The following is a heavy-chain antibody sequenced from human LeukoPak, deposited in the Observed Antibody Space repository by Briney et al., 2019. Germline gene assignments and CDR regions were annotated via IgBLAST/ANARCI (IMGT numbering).Heavy chain of an antibody. V-gene: IGHV4-39*01. CDR1: GGSISSSSYY. Sequence: AETLSLTCTVSGGSISSSSYYWGWIRQPPGKGLEWIGSIYYSGSTYYNPSLKSRVTISVDTSKNQFSLKLTSVTAADTAVYYCARQTGSGLFILPGGQGTLVTVSS. CDR2: IYYSGST. D-gene: IGHD3/OR15-3a*01. CDR3: ARQTGSGLFILP. J-gene: IGHJ4*02.